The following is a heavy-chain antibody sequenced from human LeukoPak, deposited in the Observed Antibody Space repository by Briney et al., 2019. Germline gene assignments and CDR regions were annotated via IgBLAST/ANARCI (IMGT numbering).Heavy chain of an antibody. Sequence: SETLSLTCAVSGYSISSGYYWGWIRQPPGKGLEWIGSIYHSGSTYYNPSLKSRVTISVDTSKNQFSPKLSSVTAADTAVYYCARAVTMIVVGYFDYWGQGTLVTVSS. CDR1: GYSISSGYY. V-gene: IGHV4-38-2*01. CDR2: IYHSGST. D-gene: IGHD3-22*01. CDR3: ARAVTMIVVGYFDY. J-gene: IGHJ4*02.